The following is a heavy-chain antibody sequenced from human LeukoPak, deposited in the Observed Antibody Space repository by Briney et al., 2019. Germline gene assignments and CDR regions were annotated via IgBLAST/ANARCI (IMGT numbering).Heavy chain of an antibody. D-gene: IGHD3-10*01. Sequence: PSETLSLTCAVYGGSFSGYYWSWIRQPPGKGLEWIGEINHSGSTNYNPSLKSRVTISVDTSKNQFSLKLSSVAAADTAVYYCARPQPYYGSGSSYFDPWGQGTLVTVSS. V-gene: IGHV4-34*01. CDR2: INHSGST. CDR3: ARPQPYYGSGSSYFDP. J-gene: IGHJ5*02. CDR1: GGSFSGYY.